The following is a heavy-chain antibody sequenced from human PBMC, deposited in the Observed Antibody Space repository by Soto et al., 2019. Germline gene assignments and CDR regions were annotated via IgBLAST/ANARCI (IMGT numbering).Heavy chain of an antibody. CDR3: ATKAYSSSSPFDY. V-gene: IGHV4-34*01. Sequence: PSETLSLTCAVYGGSFSGYYWSWIRQPPGKGLEWIGEINHSGSTNYNPSLKSRVTISVDTSKNQFSLKLSSVTAADTAVYYCATKAYSSSSPFDYWGQGXLVTVYS. CDR1: GGSFSGYY. D-gene: IGHD6-6*01. CDR2: INHSGST. J-gene: IGHJ4*02.